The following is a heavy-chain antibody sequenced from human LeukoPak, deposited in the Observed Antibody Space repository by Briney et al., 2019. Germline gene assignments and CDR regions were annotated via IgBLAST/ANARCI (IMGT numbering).Heavy chain of an antibody. CDR2: TSGSGGRT. V-gene: IGHV3-23*01. D-gene: IGHD3-22*01. CDR3: AKAGGRYYYDSSGSYAFDI. Sequence: PGGSLRLSCAASGFTFSSYSMSWVRQAPGKGLEWVSDTSGSGGRTYYADSVKGRFIFSRDNTKNTLYLQMNSLRAEDTAVYYCAKAGGRYYYDSSGSYAFDIWGQGTMVTVSS. CDR1: GFTFSSYS. J-gene: IGHJ3*02.